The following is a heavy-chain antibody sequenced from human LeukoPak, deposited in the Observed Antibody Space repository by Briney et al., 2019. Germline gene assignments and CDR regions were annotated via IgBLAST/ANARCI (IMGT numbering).Heavy chain of an antibody. CDR1: GFTFSFYA. V-gene: IGHV3-30*04. CDR3: ARPAYCGGNCYYFPDY. D-gene: IGHD2-21*02. CDR2: ISYDGSNK. J-gene: IGHJ4*02. Sequence: PGGSLRLSCAASGFTFSFYAMHWVRQAPGKGLEWVAVISYDGSNKYYADSVKGRFTISRDNSKNTLYLQMNSLRTEDTAVYYCARPAYCGGNCYYFPDYWGQGTLVTVSS.